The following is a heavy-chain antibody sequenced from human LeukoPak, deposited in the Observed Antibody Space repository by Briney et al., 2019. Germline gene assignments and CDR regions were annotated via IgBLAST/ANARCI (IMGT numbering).Heavy chain of an antibody. D-gene: IGHD3-10*01. CDR2: INPNSGGT. V-gene: IGHV1-2*02. CDR1: GYTFTGYY. Sequence: ASAKVSCKSSGYTFTGYYIHWVRQAPGQGLEWMGWINPNSGGTNYAQKFQGRVTMTRDTSISTAYMELSRLRSDNTAVYYCARDSGERGSGSYLIAYWGQGTLVTVSS. CDR3: ARDSGERGSGSYLIAY. J-gene: IGHJ4*02.